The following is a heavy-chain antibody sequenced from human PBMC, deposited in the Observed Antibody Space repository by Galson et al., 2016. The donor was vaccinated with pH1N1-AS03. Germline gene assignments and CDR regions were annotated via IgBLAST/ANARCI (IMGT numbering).Heavy chain of an antibody. CDR3: TRSRYYNTNLYYFDY. D-gene: IGHD2/OR15-2a*01. CDR2: IYWDNDK. J-gene: IGHJ4*02. CDR1: GFSLATSGVG. Sequence: PALVKPTQTLTLTCAFSGFSLATSGVGVGWIRQPPGKALEWLALIYWDNDKLYNTSLKSRLTVTKDTSKNLVVLTLTDMDPVDTATYFCTRSRYYNTNLYYFDYWGQGTLVTVSS. V-gene: IGHV2-5*02.